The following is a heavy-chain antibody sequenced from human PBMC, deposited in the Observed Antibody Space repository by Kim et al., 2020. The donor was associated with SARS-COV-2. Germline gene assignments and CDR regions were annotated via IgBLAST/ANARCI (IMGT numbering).Heavy chain of an antibody. CDR1: GFTFDDYA. J-gene: IGHJ4*02. Sequence: GGSLRLSCAASGFTFDDYAMHWVRQAPGKGLEWVSLISGDGGSTYYADSVKGRFTISRDNSKNSLYLQMNSLRTEDTALYYCAKDRAYYYDSSGYYYPDYWGQGTLVTVSS. V-gene: IGHV3-43*02. CDR2: ISGDGGST. CDR3: AKDRAYYYDSSGYYYPDY. D-gene: IGHD3-22*01.